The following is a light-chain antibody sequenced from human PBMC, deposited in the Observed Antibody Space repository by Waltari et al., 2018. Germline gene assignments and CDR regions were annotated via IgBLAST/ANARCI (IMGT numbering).Light chain of an antibody. J-gene: IGLJ2*01. V-gene: IGLV2-14*01. CDR3: SSYTSSSRVV. Sequence: QSALTQPASVSGSPGQSITISCTGTNSDVGGYNYVSWYQQHPGKAPKLMIYGFSNRPSGVSNRFSGSKSGNTASLTISGLQAEDEADYYCSSYTSSSRVVFGGGTKLTVL. CDR2: GFS. CDR1: NSDVGGYNY.